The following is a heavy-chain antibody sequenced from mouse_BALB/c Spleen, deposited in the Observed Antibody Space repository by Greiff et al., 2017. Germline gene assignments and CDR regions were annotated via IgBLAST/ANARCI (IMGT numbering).Heavy chain of an antibody. CDR2: IYPGDGDT. CDR3: AVYYGNYGFDY. J-gene: IGHJ2*01. CDR1: GYAFSSYW. D-gene: IGHD2-1*01. Sequence: VQLVESGAELVRPGSSVKISCKASGYAFSSYWMNWVKQRPGQGLEWIGQIYPGDGDTNYNGKFKGKATLTADKSSSTAYMQLSSLTSEDSAVYFCAVYYGNYGFDYWGQGTTLTVSS. V-gene: IGHV1-80*01.